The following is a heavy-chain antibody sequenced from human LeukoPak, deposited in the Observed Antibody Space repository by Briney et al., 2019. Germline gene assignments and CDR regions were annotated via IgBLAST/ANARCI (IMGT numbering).Heavy chain of an antibody. CDR2: ISSSSSYI. J-gene: IGHJ3*02. V-gene: IGHV3-21*01. CDR1: GFTFSSYS. Sequence: GGSLRLSCAASGFTFSSYSMNRVRQAPGKGLEWVSSISSSSSYIYYADSVKGRFTISRDNAKNSLYPQMNSLRAEDTAVYYCARGAIAARGDAFDIWGQGTMVTVSS. CDR3: ARGAIAARGDAFDI. D-gene: IGHD6-6*01.